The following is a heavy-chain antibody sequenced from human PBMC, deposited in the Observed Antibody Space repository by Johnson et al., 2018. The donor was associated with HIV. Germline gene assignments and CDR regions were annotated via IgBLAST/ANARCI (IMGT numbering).Heavy chain of an antibody. CDR2: ISYDGSNQ. CDR3: AAYYDFWSGSYTSGFDI. CDR1: GFTFSSYA. J-gene: IGHJ3*02. V-gene: IGHV3-30*04. D-gene: IGHD3-3*01. Sequence: QVKLVESGGGLVQPGRSLRLSCAASGFTFSSYAMHWVRQAPGKGLEWVAVISYDGSNQYYADSVKGRFTISRDNSKNTVFLQMNSLRPEDTAMYYCAAYYDFWSGSYTSGFDIWGQGTMVTVSS.